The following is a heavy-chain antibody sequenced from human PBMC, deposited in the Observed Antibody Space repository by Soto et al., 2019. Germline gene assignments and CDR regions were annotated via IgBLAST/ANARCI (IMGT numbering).Heavy chain of an antibody. CDR3: ARDRGSGVDTGMVNYGMDV. J-gene: IGHJ6*02. Sequence: SETLSLTCTVSGGSISRGDYYWSWIRQPPGKGLELIGYIYYSGSPYYNPSLKSRVTISVDTSKNQFSLKLSSVTAADTAVYYCARDRGSGVDTGMVNYGMDVWGQGTTVTVSS. CDR2: IYYSGSP. V-gene: IGHV4-30-4*01. CDR1: GGSISRGDYY. D-gene: IGHD5-18*01.